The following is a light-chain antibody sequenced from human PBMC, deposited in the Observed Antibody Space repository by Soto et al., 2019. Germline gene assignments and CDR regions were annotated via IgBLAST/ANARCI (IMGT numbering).Light chain of an antibody. CDR2: DAS. CDR1: QSVSSY. Sequence: EIVLTQSPATLSLSPGERATLSCRASQSVSSYLAWYQQKPGQAPRLLIYDASNRATGIPARFSGSGSGTGFTLTISSLEAEDFEVYYCQQRSNPLTFGQGTRLEIK. V-gene: IGKV3-11*01. CDR3: QQRSNPLT. J-gene: IGKJ5*01.